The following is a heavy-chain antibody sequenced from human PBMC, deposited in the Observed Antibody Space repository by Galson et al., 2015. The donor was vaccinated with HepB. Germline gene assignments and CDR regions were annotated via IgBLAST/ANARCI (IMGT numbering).Heavy chain of an antibody. CDR1: GFTFSSYA. D-gene: IGHD3-22*01. Sequence: SLRLSCAASGFTFSSYAMSWVRQAPGKGLEWVSAISGSGGSTYYADSVKGRFTISRDNSKNTLYLQMNSLRAEDTAVYYCAKVRSNQRWLLLLQVDYWGQGTLVTVSS. V-gene: IGHV3-23*01. CDR3: AKVRSNQRWLLLLQVDY. CDR2: ISGSGGST. J-gene: IGHJ4*02.